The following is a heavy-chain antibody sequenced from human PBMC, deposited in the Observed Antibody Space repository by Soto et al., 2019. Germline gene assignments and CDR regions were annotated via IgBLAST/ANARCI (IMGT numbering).Heavy chain of an antibody. V-gene: IGHV4-34*01. CDR3: AREGDY. J-gene: IGHJ4*02. Sequence: PSETLSLTCAVYGGSFSGYYWSWIRQPPGKGLEWIGEINHSGSTNYNPSLKSRVTISVDTSKNQFSLKLSSVTAADTAVYYCAREGDYSGQATLVTVSS. CDR1: GGSFSGYY. CDR2: INHSGST.